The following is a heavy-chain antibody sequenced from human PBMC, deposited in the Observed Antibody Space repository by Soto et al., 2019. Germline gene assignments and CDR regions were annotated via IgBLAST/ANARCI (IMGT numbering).Heavy chain of an antibody. CDR3: TTVSSYAD. CDR2: IKSKADGETT. J-gene: IGHJ4*02. D-gene: IGHD3-16*01. CDR1: GLTFSNAG. Sequence: GGSLRLSCAASGLTFSNAGMSWVRQAPGKGLEWVGRIKSKADGETTDYAAHVKGRFTISRDDSKNTVYLQMNSLKTEDTAVYYCTTVSSYADWGQGTLVTVSS. V-gene: IGHV3-15*01.